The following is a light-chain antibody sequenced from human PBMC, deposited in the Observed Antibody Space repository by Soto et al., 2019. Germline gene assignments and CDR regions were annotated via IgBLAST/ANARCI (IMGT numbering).Light chain of an antibody. CDR2: DAS. Sequence: EIVLTQSPATLSLSPGERATLSCRASQSVSSYLACYQQKPGQAPRLLIYDASNRATGIPARFSGSGSGTDFTLTISSLEPEDVAVYYCQQRSNWPHTFGQGTKLEIK. CDR3: QQRSNWPHT. J-gene: IGKJ2*01. V-gene: IGKV3-11*01. CDR1: QSVSSY.